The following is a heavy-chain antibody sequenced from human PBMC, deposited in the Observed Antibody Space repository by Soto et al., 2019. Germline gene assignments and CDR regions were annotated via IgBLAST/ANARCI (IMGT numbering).Heavy chain of an antibody. CDR2: ISAYNGNT. V-gene: IGHV1-18*01. Sequence: ASVKVSCKASGYTFTSYGISWVRQAPGQGLEWMGWISAYNGNTNYAQKLQGRVTMTTDTSTSTAYMELRSLRSDDTAVYYCARGPRAARRDYYYYGMDVWGQGTTVTFSS. CDR1: GYTFTSYG. CDR3: ARGPRAARRDYYYYGMDV. J-gene: IGHJ6*02. D-gene: IGHD6-13*01.